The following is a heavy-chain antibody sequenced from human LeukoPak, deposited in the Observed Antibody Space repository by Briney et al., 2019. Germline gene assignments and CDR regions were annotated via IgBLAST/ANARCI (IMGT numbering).Heavy chain of an antibody. J-gene: IGHJ4*02. D-gene: IGHD2-21*02. Sequence: ASVKVSCKASGGTFSSYPINWVRQAPGQGLEWMGANVPFVTIPTYAQKFQGRVTITADKSTSTAYMELSSLKSEDTAVYYCARAGAVVTAMAYWGQGTLVTVSS. CDR3: ARAGAVVTAMAY. V-gene: IGHV1-69*10. CDR2: NVPFVTIP. CDR1: GGTFSSYP.